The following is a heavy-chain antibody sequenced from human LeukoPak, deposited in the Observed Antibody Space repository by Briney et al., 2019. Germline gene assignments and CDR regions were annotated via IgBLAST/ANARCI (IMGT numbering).Heavy chain of an antibody. J-gene: IGHJ4*02. V-gene: IGHV3-11*05. D-gene: IGHD6-19*01. Sequence: GGSLRLSCAASGFTFSGYYMSWIRPAPGKGLEWVSCIGGSSSGYTNYADSVKGRFTISRDNAKNSLYLQMDGLRVEDTAVYYCARDRGAVAATWFDYWGQGTLVTVSS. CDR3: ARDRGAVAATWFDY. CDR1: GFTFSGYY. CDR2: IGGSSSGYT.